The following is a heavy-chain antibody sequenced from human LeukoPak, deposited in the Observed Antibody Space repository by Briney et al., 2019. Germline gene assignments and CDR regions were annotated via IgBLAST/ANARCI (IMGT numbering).Heavy chain of an antibody. D-gene: IGHD2-2*01. CDR3: ARAGLGYCSSTSCYSAPYFDY. Sequence: ASVKVSCKASGYTFTSYDINWVRQATGQGLEWMGWMSPNSGNTGYAQKFQDRVTMTRNTSISTAYMELSSLRSEDTAVYYCARAGLGYCSSTSCYSAPYFDYWGQGTLVTVSS. J-gene: IGHJ4*02. CDR2: MSPNSGNT. CDR1: GYTFTSYD. V-gene: IGHV1-8*01.